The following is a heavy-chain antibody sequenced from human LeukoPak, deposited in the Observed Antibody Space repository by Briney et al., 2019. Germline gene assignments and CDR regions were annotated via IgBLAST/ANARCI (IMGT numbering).Heavy chain of an antibody. CDR2: IYSGGST. Sequence: GGSLRLSCAASGFTVSNNYMSWVRQAPGKGLEWVSVIYSGGSTDYADSVKDRFTISRDNSKNTVYLQMNSLRAEDTAVYYCARDREAAGGDYFDYWGQGTLVTVSS. CDR3: ARDREAAGGDYFDY. CDR1: GFTVSNNY. D-gene: IGHD6-13*01. V-gene: IGHV3-66*01. J-gene: IGHJ4*02.